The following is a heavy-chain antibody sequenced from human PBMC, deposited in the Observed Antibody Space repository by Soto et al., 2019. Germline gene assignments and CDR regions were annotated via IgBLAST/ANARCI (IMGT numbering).Heavy chain of an antibody. J-gene: IGHJ4*02. CDR1: GGSISSGHW. CDR3: ARLESDVTRVDY. D-gene: IGHD1-1*01. Sequence: QVQLQESGPGLVKPSGTLSLTCAVSGGSISSGHWWSWVRQPPGKGLEWIAEIYHSGLTNYNPSLKSRVTISVDKSKNQFSLKLSSVTAADTAVYYCARLESDVTRVDYWGQGTLVTVSS. V-gene: IGHV4-4*02. CDR2: IYHSGLT.